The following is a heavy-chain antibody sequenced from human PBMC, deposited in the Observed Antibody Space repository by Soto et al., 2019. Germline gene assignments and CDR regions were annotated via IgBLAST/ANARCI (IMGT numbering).Heavy chain of an antibody. CDR1: GFTCNSCW. J-gene: IGHJ4*02. D-gene: IGHD6-19*01. CDR2: IDGDGTTT. Sequence: GWLRRAGAASGFTCNSCWMHWVRQVPGKGLECVSRIDGDGTTTHYADSVKVRFTISRDNAKNTLYLQMNSLRAEDSAVYLCARRIAVAGTYDHWGQGTLVTVYS. CDR3: ARRIAVAGTYDH. V-gene: IGHV3-74*01.